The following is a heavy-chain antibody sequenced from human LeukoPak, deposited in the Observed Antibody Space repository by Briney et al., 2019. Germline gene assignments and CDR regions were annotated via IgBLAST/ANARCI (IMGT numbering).Heavy chain of an antibody. CDR1: GFTFSSYW. V-gene: IGHV3-7*01. D-gene: IGHD3-10*01. CDR2: IKQDGSEK. J-gene: IGHJ5*02. Sequence: GGSLRLSCAASGFTFSSYWMSWVRQAPGMGLEWVANIKQDGSEKYYVDSVRGRFTISRDNAKNSLYLQMNSLRAEDTAVYYCARDVWGDYYGSGSYYPGGRWFDPWGQGTLVTVSS. CDR3: ARDVWGDYYGSGSYYPGGRWFDP.